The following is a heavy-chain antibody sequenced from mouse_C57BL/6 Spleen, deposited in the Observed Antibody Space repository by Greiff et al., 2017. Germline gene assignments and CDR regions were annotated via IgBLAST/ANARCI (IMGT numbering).Heavy chain of an antibody. CDR3: AREKALYDYDEDWFAY. CDR1: GYTFTSYW. V-gene: IGHV1-55*01. Sequence: VQLQQPGAELVKPGASVKMSCKASGYTFTSYWITWVKQRPGQGLEWIGDIYPGSGSTNYNEKFKSKATLTVDTSSSTAYMQLSSLTSEDSAVYYCAREKALYDYDEDWFAYWGQGTLVTVSA. CDR2: IYPGSGST. D-gene: IGHD2-4*01. J-gene: IGHJ3*01.